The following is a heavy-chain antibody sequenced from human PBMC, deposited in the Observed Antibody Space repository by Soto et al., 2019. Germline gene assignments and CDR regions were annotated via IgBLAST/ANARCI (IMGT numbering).Heavy chain of an antibody. J-gene: IGHJ5*02. CDR3: ARHVHDFWSGYLRGFDP. D-gene: IGHD3-3*01. V-gene: IGHV4-39*01. CDR2: IYYSGST. CDR1: GGSISSSSYY. Sequence: SETLSLTCTVSGGSISSSSYYWGWIRQPPGKGLEWIGSIYYSGSTYYNPSLKSRVTISVDTSKNQFSLKLSSVTAADTAVYYCARHVHDFWSGYLRGFDPWGQGTLVTVSS.